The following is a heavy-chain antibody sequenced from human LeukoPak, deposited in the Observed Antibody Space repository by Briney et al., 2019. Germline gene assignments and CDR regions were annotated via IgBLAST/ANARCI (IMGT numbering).Heavy chain of an antibody. Sequence: PGGSLRLSCAASGFTFSSYWMSWVRQAPGKGLEWVANIKQDGSEKYYVDSVKGRFTISRDNAKNSLYLQTNSLRAEDTAVYYCARGVATYYYDSSGYYWGQGTLVTVSS. D-gene: IGHD3-22*01. CDR1: GFTFSSYW. CDR3: ARGVATYYYDSSGYY. CDR2: IKQDGSEK. J-gene: IGHJ4*02. V-gene: IGHV3-7*01.